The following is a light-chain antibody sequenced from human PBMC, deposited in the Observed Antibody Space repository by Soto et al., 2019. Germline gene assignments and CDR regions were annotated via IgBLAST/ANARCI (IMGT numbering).Light chain of an antibody. Sequence: EIVLTQSPGTLSLSPGESATLSCRASQSFGSGYLAWYHQKTGQXHRLLIYAASNRATGIPGRFSGGGSGTDFTLNISSLEAEDGEVYYGQQRSRWPITFGQGTRLEIK. V-gene: IGKV3D-20*02. CDR1: QSFGSGY. J-gene: IGKJ5*01. CDR3: QQRSRWPIT. CDR2: AAS.